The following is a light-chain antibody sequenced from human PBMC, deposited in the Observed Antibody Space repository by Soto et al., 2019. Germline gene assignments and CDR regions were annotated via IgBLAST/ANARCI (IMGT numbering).Light chain of an antibody. V-gene: IGLV2-14*01. CDR2: EVS. J-gene: IGLJ1*01. Sequence: QSALTQPASVSGSPGQSITISCTGTSSDVGGYNYVSWYQQHPGKAPKLIIYEVSNRPSEISNRFSGSKSGNTASLTISGLQAEDEADYYCSSYTSGSTYVFGTGTKVIVL. CDR1: SSDVGGYNY. CDR3: SSYTSGSTYV.